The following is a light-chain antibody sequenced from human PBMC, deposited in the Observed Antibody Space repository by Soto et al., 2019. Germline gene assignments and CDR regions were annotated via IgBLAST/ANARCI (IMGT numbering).Light chain of an antibody. CDR3: QQYCSSPPWYT. CDR1: QSVSSSY. Sequence: EIVLTQSPGTLSLSPGERATLSCRASQSVSSSYLAWYQQKPGQAPRLLIYGASSRATGIPDRFSGRGSGTDFTLTISRLEPEDFAVYYCQQYCSSPPWYTFGQGTKLEIK. CDR2: GAS. V-gene: IGKV3-20*01. J-gene: IGKJ2*01.